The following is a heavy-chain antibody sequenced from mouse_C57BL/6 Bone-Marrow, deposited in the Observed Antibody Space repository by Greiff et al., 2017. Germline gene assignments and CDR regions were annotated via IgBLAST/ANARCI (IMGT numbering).Heavy chain of an antibody. J-gene: IGHJ1*03. Sequence: VQLQQSGAELARPGASVKLSCKASGYTFTSYGISWVKQRTVQGLEWIGEIYPRSGNTYYNEKFKGKATLTADKSSSTAYMELRSLTSEDSAVYFCAREGISTMVTTEYFDVWGTGTTVTVSS. D-gene: IGHD2-2*01. CDR2: IYPRSGNT. CDR1: GYTFTSYG. CDR3: AREGISTMVTTEYFDV. V-gene: IGHV1-81*01.